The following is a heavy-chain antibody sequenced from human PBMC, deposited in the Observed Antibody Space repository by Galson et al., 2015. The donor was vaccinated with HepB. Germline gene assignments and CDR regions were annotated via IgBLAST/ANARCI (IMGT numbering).Heavy chain of an antibody. J-gene: IGHJ4*02. Sequence: SLRLSCAASEFTVSGNYMSWVRQAPGKGLEWVSSISSSSSYIYYADSVKGRFTISRDNSKNTLYLQMNSLRAEDTAVYYCARDVGAALDYWGQGTLVTVSS. V-gene: IGHV3-21*01. CDR3: ARDVGAALDY. CDR2: ISSSSSYI. D-gene: IGHD6-6*01. CDR1: EFTVSGNY.